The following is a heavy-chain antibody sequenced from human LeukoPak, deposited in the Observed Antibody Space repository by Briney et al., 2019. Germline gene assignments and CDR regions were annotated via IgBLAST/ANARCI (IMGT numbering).Heavy chain of an antibody. D-gene: IGHD1-26*01. CDR2: IYYSGST. CDR3: ARRSGSYRFDP. V-gene: IGHV4-39*01. CDR1: GGSISNSNSF. J-gene: IGHJ5*02. Sequence: SETLSLTCTVSGGSISNSNSFWAWIRQPPGKGLEWIGSIYYSGSTYYNPSLKSRVTISVDTSKNQFSLKLSSVTAADTAVYYCARRSGSYRFDPWGQGSLVTVSS.